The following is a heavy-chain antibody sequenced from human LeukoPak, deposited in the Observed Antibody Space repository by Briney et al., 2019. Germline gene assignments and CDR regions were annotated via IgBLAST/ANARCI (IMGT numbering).Heavy chain of an antibody. CDR3: ARGSGWLPD. CDR2: IYYTGST. Sequence: SETLSLTCTVSGGSISNYYWTWIRQPPGKGLEWIGFIYYTGSTNYDPSLKSRVTISLDTSKNQVSLKLSSVTAADTAVYYCARGSGWLPDWGQGTLVTVSS. V-gene: IGHV4-59*01. CDR1: GGSISNYY. J-gene: IGHJ4*02. D-gene: IGHD5-24*01.